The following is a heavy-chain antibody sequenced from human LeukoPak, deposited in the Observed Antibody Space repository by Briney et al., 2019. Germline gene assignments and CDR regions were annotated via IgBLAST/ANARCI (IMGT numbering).Heavy chain of an antibody. CDR1: GFTFSIYA. V-gene: IGHV3-23*01. J-gene: IGHJ4*02. CDR2: ITSRGEST. D-gene: IGHD3-22*01. Sequence: GGSLRLSCAASGFTFSIYAISWVRQAPGKGLQWVSSITSRGESTWYVDSVKGRFTITRDNSENTLYLQMHSLRAEDTAVYYCARDRPNYYGSDGHYYRRDGDYWGRGTLVSVSS. CDR3: ARDRPNYYGSDGHYYRRDGDY.